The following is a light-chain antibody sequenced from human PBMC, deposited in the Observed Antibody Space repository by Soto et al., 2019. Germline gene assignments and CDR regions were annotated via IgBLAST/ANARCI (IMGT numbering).Light chain of an antibody. CDR3: QQYNSWPLGT. V-gene: IGKV3-15*01. J-gene: IGKJ3*01. Sequence: EIVMTQSPATLSVSPGERATLTCRASQNVNSNLAWYQHKPGQAPRLLIFGASTRATGIPARFSGSGSGTEFTLIISSLQSEDFAVYYCQQYNSWPLGTFGPGTKVDI. CDR1: QNVNSN. CDR2: GAS.